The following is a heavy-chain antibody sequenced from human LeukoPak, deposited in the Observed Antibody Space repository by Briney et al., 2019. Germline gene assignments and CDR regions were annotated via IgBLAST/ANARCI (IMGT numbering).Heavy chain of an antibody. CDR3: ARDFLLPGIAAAGPGD. CDR1: GFTFSSYE. Sequence: GGSLRLSCAASGFTFSSYEMNWVRQAPGKGLEWASYISSSGSTIYYADSVKGRFTISRDNAKNSLYLQMNSLRAEDTAVYYCARDFLLPGIAAAGPGDWGQGTLVTVSS. V-gene: IGHV3-48*03. CDR2: ISSSGSTI. D-gene: IGHD6-13*01. J-gene: IGHJ4*02.